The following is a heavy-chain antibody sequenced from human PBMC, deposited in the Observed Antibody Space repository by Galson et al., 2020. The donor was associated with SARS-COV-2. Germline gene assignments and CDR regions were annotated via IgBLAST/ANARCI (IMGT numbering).Heavy chain of an antibody. CDR3: AKHLESTTWYNAFDI. Sequence: SETLSLTCTVSGGAITSFYWSWLSQPPGKGLEWLGNFHYRGTVNYNPSLKSRVTISEITSKNQVSLKLTSVTAADTAVYFCAKHLESTTWYNAFDIWGQGTMVTVSS. D-gene: IGHD2-2*02. CDR1: GGAITSFY. V-gene: IGHV4-59*08. CDR2: FHYRGTV. J-gene: IGHJ3*02.